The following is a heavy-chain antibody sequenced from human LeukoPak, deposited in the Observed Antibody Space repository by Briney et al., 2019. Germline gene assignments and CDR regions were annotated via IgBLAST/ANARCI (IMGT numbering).Heavy chain of an antibody. CDR2: INAGNGNT. CDR1: GYTFTSYA. J-gene: IGHJ4*02. CDR3: AREFVVREVIIGY. Sequence: EASVKVSCKASGYTFTSYAMHWVRQAPGQRLEWMGWINAGNGNTKYSQKFQGRVTITRDTSASTAYMELSSLRSEDTAVYYCAREFVVREVIIGYWGQGTLVTVSS. V-gene: IGHV1-3*01. D-gene: IGHD3-10*01.